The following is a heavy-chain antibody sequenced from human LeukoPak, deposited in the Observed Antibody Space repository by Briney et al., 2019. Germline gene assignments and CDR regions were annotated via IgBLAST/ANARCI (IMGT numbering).Heavy chain of an antibody. CDR1: GGSISSSNW. Sequence: SGTLSLTCAVSGGSISSSNWWSWVRQPPGKGLEWIGEIYHSGSTNYNPSLKSRVTISVDTSKNQFSLKLRPVTAADTAVYYCARGHVGSYAYYYYYGMDVWGQGTTVTVSS. J-gene: IGHJ6*02. CDR2: IYHSGST. D-gene: IGHD2-8*01. CDR3: ARGHVGSYAYYYYYGMDV. V-gene: IGHV4-4*02.